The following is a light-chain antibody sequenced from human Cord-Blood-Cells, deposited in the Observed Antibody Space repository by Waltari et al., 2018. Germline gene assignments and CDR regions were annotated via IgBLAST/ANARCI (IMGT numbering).Light chain of an antibody. CDR3: SSYTSSSTLV. J-gene: IGLJ3*02. CDR2: DVS. Sequence: QSALTQPASVSGSPGHSITISCTGTSSYVGGYNYVSWYQKHPGKAPKLIIYDVSNRPSGVSNRFSGSKSGNTASLTISGLQAEDEADYYCSSYTSSSTLVFGGGTKLTVL. V-gene: IGLV2-14*03. CDR1: SSYVGGYNY.